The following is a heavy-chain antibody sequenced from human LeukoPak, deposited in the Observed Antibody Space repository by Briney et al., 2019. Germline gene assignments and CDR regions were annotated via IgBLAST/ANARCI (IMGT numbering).Heavy chain of an antibody. CDR1: GHSFTSSW. J-gene: IGHJ5*02. D-gene: IGHD3-10*01. V-gene: IGHV5-51*01. Sequence: GESLKISCEGIGHSFTSSWIVWVRQMPGKGLEWMGIIYPGDSDTRYSPSFQGQVTISADKSISTAYLQWSSLKTSDTAMYYCARRDYGPGWRGSFDPWGQGTLVTVSS. CDR2: IYPGDSDT. CDR3: ARRDYGPGWRGSFDP.